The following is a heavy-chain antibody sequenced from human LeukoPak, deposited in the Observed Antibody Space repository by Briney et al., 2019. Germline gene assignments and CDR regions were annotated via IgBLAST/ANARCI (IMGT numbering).Heavy chain of an antibody. V-gene: IGHV4-61*05. J-gene: IGHJ4*02. CDR2: IYYTGST. D-gene: IGHD6-6*01. CDR1: GGSISSSSYY. Sequence: SETLSLTCTVSGGSISSSSYYWGWIRQPPGKGLEWTGYIYYTGSTNYNPSLKSRVTMFVDMSKNQFSLRLSSVTAADTAVYYCARHRAYSSSSPFDYWGQGTLVTVSS. CDR3: ARHRAYSSSSPFDY.